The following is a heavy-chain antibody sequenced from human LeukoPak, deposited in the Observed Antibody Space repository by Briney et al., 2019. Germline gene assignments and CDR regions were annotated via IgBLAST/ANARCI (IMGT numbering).Heavy chain of an antibody. Sequence: GGSLRLSCAASGFTFSSYSMTWVRQAPGKGLEWVSSISSSSSYIYYADSVKGRFTISRDNAKNSLYLQMNSLRAEDTAVYYCARDRVPAAILDYWGQGTLVTVSS. CDR3: ARDRVPAAILDY. D-gene: IGHD2-2*01. CDR2: ISSSSSYI. V-gene: IGHV3-21*01. CDR1: GFTFSSYS. J-gene: IGHJ4*02.